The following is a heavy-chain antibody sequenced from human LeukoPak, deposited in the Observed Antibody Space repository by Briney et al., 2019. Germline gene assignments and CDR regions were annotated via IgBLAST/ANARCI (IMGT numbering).Heavy chain of an antibody. CDR1: GFTVSSNY. Sequence: GGSLRLSCAASGFTVSSNYMSWVRQAPGKGLEWVSVIYSGGSTYYADSVKGRFTISRDNSKNTLCLQMNSLRAEDTAVYYCARDRNFWSGLAVLDVWGQGTTVTVSS. D-gene: IGHD3-3*01. CDR2: IYSGGST. V-gene: IGHV3-66*01. J-gene: IGHJ6*02. CDR3: ARDRNFWSGLAVLDV.